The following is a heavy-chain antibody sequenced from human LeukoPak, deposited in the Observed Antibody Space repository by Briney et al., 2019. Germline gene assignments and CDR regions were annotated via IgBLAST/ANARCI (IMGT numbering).Heavy chain of an antibody. CDR1: GYSISSGYY. D-gene: IGHD3-16*01. Sequence: SETLSLTCTVSGYSISSGYYWGWIRQPPGKGLEWIGSIYHSGSTYYNPSLKSRVTISVDTSKNQFSLKLSSVTAADTAVYYRARRRGKDFDYWGQGTLVTVSS. J-gene: IGHJ4*02. V-gene: IGHV4-38-2*02. CDR3: ARRRGKDFDY. CDR2: IYHSGST.